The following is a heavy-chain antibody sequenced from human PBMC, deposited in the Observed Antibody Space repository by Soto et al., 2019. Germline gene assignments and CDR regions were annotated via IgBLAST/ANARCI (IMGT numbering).Heavy chain of an antibody. V-gene: IGHV3-21*01. J-gene: IGHJ4*02. Sequence: VSLRLSCAASGFTFSSYSMNWVRQAPGKGLEWVSSISSSSSYIYYADSVKGRFTISRDNAKNSLYLQMNSLRAEDTAVYYCARVDSSSSPFDYWGQGTLVTVSS. CDR1: GFTFSSYS. CDR3: ARVDSSSSPFDY. CDR2: ISSSSSYI. D-gene: IGHD6-6*01.